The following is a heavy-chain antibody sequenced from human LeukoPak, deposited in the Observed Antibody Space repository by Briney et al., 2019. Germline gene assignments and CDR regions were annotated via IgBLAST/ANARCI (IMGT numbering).Heavy chain of an antibody. D-gene: IGHD1-26*01. V-gene: IGHV3-23*01. CDR1: GFTFSSYA. CDR3: AKVLTRSYSVRPYYFDY. Sequence: GGSLRLSGVASGFTFSSYAMSWVRQAPGKGLEWVSAISGSGGSTYYADSVKGRFTISRDNSKNTLYLQMNSLRAEDTAVYYCAKVLTRSYSVRPYYFDYWGQGTLVTVSS. J-gene: IGHJ4*02. CDR2: ISGSGGST.